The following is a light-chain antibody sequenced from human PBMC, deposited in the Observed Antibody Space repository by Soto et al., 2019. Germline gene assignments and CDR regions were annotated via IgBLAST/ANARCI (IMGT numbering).Light chain of an antibody. CDR3: CSYAHTSRV. V-gene: IGLV2-11*01. CDR2: DVN. J-gene: IGLJ3*02. Sequence: QSVLTQPRSVSGSPGQSVTFYCTGTSGDIGDYNYVSWYQFHPGKAPNMIIYDVNKRPSGVPDRLSGSKSGNTASLTISWLQAEDEADYYCCSYAHTSRVFGGGTKLTVL. CDR1: SGDIGDYNY.